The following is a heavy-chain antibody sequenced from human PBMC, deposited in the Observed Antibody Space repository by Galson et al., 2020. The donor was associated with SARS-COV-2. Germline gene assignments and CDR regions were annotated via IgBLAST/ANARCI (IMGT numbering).Heavy chain of an antibody. D-gene: IGHD3-22*01. CDR3: ATMMSSLVQY. CDR1: GFTFSAYG. J-gene: IGHJ4*02. V-gene: IGHV3-30*03. Sequence: GGSLRLSCTASGFTFSAYGMHWVRQAPGKGLEWVAAIFHDGNNKYHADSVKGRFTISRDNSKNTLDLQMNSLRIEDTAVFYCATMMSSLVQYWGQGTLVTVSS. CDR2: IFHDGNNK.